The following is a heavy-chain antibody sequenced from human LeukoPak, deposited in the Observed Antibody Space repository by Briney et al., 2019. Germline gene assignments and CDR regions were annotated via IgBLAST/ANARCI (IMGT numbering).Heavy chain of an antibody. D-gene: IGHD3-9*01. V-gene: IGHV1-24*01. CDR2: FDPEDGET. J-gene: IGHJ4*02. Sequence: ASVKVSCKVSGYTLTELSMHWVRQAPGKGLEWMGGFDPEDGETIYAQKFQGRVTMTEDTSTDTAYMELSSLRSEDTAVYYCATLPTHYDILTGLSPLDYWGQGTLVTVSS. CDR1: GYTLTELS. CDR3: ATLPTHYDILTGLSPLDY.